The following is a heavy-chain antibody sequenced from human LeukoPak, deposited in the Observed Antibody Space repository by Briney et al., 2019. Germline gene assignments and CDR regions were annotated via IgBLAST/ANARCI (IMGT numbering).Heavy chain of an antibody. CDR3: ARDLKWDTYAFDI. V-gene: IGHV1-46*01. J-gene: IGHJ3*02. D-gene: IGHD5-18*01. CDR1: GYTFTSYC. Sequence: ASVKVSCKASGYTFTSYCMHWVRQAPGQGLEWMGIINPSGGSTSYAQKFQGRVTMTRDTSTSTVYMELSSQRSEDTAVYYCARDLKWDTYAFDIWGQGTMVTVSS. CDR2: INPSGGST.